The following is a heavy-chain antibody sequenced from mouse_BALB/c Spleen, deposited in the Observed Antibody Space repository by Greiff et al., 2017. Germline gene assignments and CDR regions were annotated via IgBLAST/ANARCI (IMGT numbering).Heavy chain of an antibody. Sequence: EVQRVESGGGLVKPGGSLKLSCAASGFTFSSYAMSWVRQSPEKRLEWVAEISSGGSYTYYPDTVTGRFTISRDNAKNTLYLEMSSLRSEDTAMYYCARYYYGRGYFDVWGAGTTVTVSS. J-gene: IGHJ1*01. CDR1: GFTFSSYA. CDR2: ISSGGSYT. V-gene: IGHV5-9-4*01. D-gene: IGHD1-1*01. CDR3: ARYYYGRGYFDV.